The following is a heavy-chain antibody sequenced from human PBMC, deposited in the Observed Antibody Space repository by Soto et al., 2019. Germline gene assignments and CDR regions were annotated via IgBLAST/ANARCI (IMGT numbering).Heavy chain of an antibody. Sequence: GASVKVSCKASGGTFSSYAISWVRQAPGQGLEWMGGIIPIFGTANYAQKFQGRVTITADESTSTAYMELSSLRSEDTAVYYCAGYGDYYYYGMDVWGQGTTVTVSS. J-gene: IGHJ6*02. V-gene: IGHV1-69*13. CDR3: AGYGDYYYYGMDV. CDR2: IIPIFGTA. D-gene: IGHD4-17*01. CDR1: GGTFSSYA.